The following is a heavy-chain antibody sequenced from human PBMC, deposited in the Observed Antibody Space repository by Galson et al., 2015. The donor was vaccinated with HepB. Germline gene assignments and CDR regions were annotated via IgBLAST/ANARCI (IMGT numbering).Heavy chain of an antibody. D-gene: IGHD3-10*01. J-gene: IGHJ6*02. Sequence: SLRLSCAASGFTFSSYGMHWVRQAPDKGLEWVAVIWYDGSNKYYADSVKGRFTISRDNSKNTLYLQMNSLRAEDTAVYYCARVSGSGRETYYYYGMDVWGQGTTVTVSS. CDR3: ARVSGSGRETYYYYGMDV. V-gene: IGHV3-33*01. CDR2: IWYDGSNK. CDR1: GFTFSSYG.